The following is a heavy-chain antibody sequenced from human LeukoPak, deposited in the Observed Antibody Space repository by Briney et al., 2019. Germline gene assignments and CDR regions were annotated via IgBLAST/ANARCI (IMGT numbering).Heavy chain of an antibody. CDR2: IHPRDSET. J-gene: IGHJ3*01. CDR1: GYSFTNYW. V-gene: IGHV5-51*01. CDR3: ARQGYYDSYGLGAFDV. Sequence: GESLKISCKGSGYSFTNYWIGWVRQMPGQGPEWIGIIHPRDSETVYTPSFRGQVTISADKSTTTAYLQWSSLKASDTAMYYCARQGYYDSYGLGAFDVWGQGTMVTVSS. D-gene: IGHD3-22*01.